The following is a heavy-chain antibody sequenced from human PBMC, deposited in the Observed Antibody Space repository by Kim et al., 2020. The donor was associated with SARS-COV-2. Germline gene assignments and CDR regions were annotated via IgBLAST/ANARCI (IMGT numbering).Heavy chain of an antibody. V-gene: IGHV3-7*01. J-gene: IGHJ6*02. CDR2: INQDGTGK. Sequence: GGSLRLSCAASGFTFGTYWMTWVRQAPGKGLEWVANINQDGTGKYYADSVKGRFTISRDNAKNTMYLQMNSLRAEDTAVYYCASTGGYLRYYGVDDWGQG. D-gene: IGHD1-26*01. CDR1: GFTFGTYW. CDR3: ASTGGYLRYYGVDD.